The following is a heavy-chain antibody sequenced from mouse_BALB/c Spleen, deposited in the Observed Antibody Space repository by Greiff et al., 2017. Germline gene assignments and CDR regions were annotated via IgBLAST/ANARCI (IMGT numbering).Heavy chain of an antibody. D-gene: IGHD2-3*01. Sequence: EVQLQESGPGLVKPSQSLSLTCTVTGYSITSDYAWNWIRQFPGNKLEWMGYISYSGSTSYNPSLKSRISITRDTSKNQFFLQLNSVTTEDTATYYCARSYDGYYGHFDYWGQGTTLTVSS. CDR3: ARSYDGYYGHFDY. V-gene: IGHV3-2*02. CDR1: GYSITSDYA. J-gene: IGHJ2*01. CDR2: ISYSGST.